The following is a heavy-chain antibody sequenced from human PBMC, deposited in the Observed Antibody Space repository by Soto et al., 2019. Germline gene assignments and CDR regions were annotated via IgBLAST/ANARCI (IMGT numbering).Heavy chain of an antibody. V-gene: IGHV1-69*01. CDR3: ARGDMLSGYSSICEN. Sequence: QVQLVQSGAEVKKPGSSVKVSCKASGGTFSSYAISWVRQAPGQGLEWMGGIIPIFGTANYAQKFQGRVTTTADESTSAAYMELGSLRSEDTAVSYCARGDMLSGYSSICENWGQGTLVTVSS. CDR1: GGTFSSYA. CDR2: IIPIFGTA. J-gene: IGHJ4*02. D-gene: IGHD6-13*01.